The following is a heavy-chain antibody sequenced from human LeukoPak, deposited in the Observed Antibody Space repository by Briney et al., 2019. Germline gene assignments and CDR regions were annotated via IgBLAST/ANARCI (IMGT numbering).Heavy chain of an antibody. V-gene: IGHV1-18*01. CDR3: ARDEYCSNGVFYTGAYYYYGMDV. D-gene: IGHD2-8*01. Sequence: RASVKVSCKASGYTFTSYGISWVRQAPGQGLEWMGWISAYNGNTNYAQKLQGRVTMTTDTSTSTAYMELRSLRSDDTAVYYCARDEYCSNGVFYTGAYYYYGMDVWGQGTTVTVSS. CDR2: ISAYNGNT. CDR1: GYTFTSYG. J-gene: IGHJ6*02.